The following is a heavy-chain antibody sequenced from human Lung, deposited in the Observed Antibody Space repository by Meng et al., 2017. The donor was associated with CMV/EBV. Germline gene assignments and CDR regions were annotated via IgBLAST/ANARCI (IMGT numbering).Heavy chain of an antibody. V-gene: IGHV1-18*01. Sequence: QTGPEGEKPGSSVTFSCKSAVFSFVSYGICGVREVPGQGLGWMGGFVNYGETYPAPKFQGRVTMTTETPTNTAFMELRNLTSDDTAVYYCASGTPGRSYCDYWGQGTLVTVSS. CDR1: VFSFVSYG. CDR3: ASGTPGRSYCDY. J-gene: IGHJ4*02. CDR2: FVNYGET. D-gene: IGHD1-1*01.